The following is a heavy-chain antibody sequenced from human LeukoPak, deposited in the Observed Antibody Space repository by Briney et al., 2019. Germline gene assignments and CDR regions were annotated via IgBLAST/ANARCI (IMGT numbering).Heavy chain of an antibody. CDR2: ISSSSTSI. CDR1: GFTFSSYH. Sequence: PGGSLRLSCAATGFTFSSYHMHWVRQAPGKGLEWVSCISSSSTSIYYADSVKGRFTISRDNAENSLFLQMNNLRAEDTAVHYCAKKQDYGDNHWYFDLWGRGTLITVSS. V-gene: IGHV3-48*01. CDR3: AKKQDYGDNHWYFDL. D-gene: IGHD4-17*01. J-gene: IGHJ2*01.